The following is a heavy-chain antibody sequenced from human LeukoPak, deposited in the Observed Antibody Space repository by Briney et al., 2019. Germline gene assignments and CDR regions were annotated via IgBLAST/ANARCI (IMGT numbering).Heavy chain of an antibody. CDR3: AKSASVDYYDSSGSWNY. Sequence: GGSLRLSCAGSGFTFNRFGIHWVRQAPGKGLEWVSAISGSGGSTYYADSVKGRFTISRDNSKNTLYLQMNSLRAEDTAVYYCAKSASVDYYDSSGSWNYWGQGTLVTVSS. D-gene: IGHD3-22*01. J-gene: IGHJ4*02. CDR1: GFTFNRFG. CDR2: ISGSGGST. V-gene: IGHV3-23*01.